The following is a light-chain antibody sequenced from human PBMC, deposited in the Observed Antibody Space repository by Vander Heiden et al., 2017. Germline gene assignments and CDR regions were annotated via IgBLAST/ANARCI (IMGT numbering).Light chain of an antibody. CDR3: GTWDSSLSAGV. CDR1: SSNIGNNY. V-gene: IGLV1-51*01. CDR2: DNN. Sequence: SCSGSSSNIGNNYVSWYQQLPGTAPKLLIYDNNKRPSGIPDRFSGSKSGTSATLGITGLQTGDEADYYCGTWDSSLSAGVFGGGTKLTGL. J-gene: IGLJ2*01.